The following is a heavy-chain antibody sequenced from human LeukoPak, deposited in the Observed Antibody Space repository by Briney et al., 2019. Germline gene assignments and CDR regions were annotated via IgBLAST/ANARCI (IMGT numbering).Heavy chain of an antibody. D-gene: IGHD1-26*01. CDR3: AKQWELPIGYYFDY. V-gene: IGHV3-30*02. Sequence: PGGSLRLSCAASGFIFSSYGMHWVRQAPGKGLEWVAFIRYDGSNKYYADSVKGRFTISRDNSKNTLYLQMNSLRAEDTAVYYCAKQWELPIGYYFDYWGQGTLVTVSS. J-gene: IGHJ4*02. CDR1: GFIFSSYG. CDR2: IRYDGSNK.